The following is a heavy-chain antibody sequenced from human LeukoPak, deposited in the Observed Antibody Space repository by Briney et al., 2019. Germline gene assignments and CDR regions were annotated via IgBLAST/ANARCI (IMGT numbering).Heavy chain of an antibody. CDR1: RFTFSSYS. J-gene: IGHJ4*02. CDR3: AKDLGYCGVGSCTTIDY. Sequence: GGSLRLSCAASRFTFSSYSMNWVRQAPGKGLEWVSSISSSGSYIYYADSVKGRFTISRDNAKNSLYLQMNSLRAEDTAVYYCAKDLGYCGVGSCTTIDYWGQGTLVTVSS. D-gene: IGHD2-15*01. CDR2: ISSSGSYI. V-gene: IGHV3-21*01.